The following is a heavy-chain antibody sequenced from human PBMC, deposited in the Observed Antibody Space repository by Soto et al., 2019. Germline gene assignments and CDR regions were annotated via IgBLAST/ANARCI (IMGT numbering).Heavy chain of an antibody. CDR1: GSIFSGYG. V-gene: IGHV3-33*01. CDR2: IWYDGSNK. J-gene: IGHJ4*02. Sequence: QEQLAESGGGVVQPGRSLRLSCAASGSIFSGYGMHWVRQAPGKGLEWLAVIWYDGSNKYYADSVKGRFTISRDNSKNMLYLKRDSLRAEDTAVYYCARDVIGGCAFRGFCDYWCQGTMVTVSS. CDR3: ARDVIGGCAFRGFCDY. D-gene: IGHD2-21*01.